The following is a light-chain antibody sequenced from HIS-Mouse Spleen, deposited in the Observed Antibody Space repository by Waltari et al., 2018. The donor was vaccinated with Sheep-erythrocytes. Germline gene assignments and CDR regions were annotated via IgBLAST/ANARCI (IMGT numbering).Light chain of an antibody. CDR2: QDS. V-gene: IGLV3-1*01. J-gene: IGLJ2*01. Sequence: SYELTQPPSVSVSPGQTASIPCPGDKLGDHYSCWYQQKPGQSPVLVIYQDSKRPSGIPERFSGSNSGNTATLTISGTQAMDEADYYCQAWDSSTAVFGGGTKLTVL. CDR1: KLGDHY. CDR3: QAWDSSTAV.